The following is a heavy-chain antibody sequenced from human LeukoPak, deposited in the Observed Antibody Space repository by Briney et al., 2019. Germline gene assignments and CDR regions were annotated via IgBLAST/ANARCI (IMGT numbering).Heavy chain of an antibody. CDR2: IYYSGST. J-gene: IGHJ4*02. D-gene: IGHD3-3*01. CDR1: GGSISSYY. Sequence: PSETLSLTCTVSGGSISSYYWSWIRQPPGKGLEWIGYIYYSGSTNYNPSLKSRVTISVDTSKNQFSLKLSSVTAADTAVYYCASPLLSDFWSGPFDYWGQGTLVTVSS. V-gene: IGHV4-59*01. CDR3: ASPLLSDFWSGPFDY.